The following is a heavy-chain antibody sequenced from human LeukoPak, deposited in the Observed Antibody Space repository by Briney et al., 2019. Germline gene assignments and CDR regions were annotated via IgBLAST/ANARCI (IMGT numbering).Heavy chain of an antibody. CDR2: IYSGGST. J-gene: IGHJ4*02. CDR1: GFTVSSNY. Sequence: GGSLRLSCAASGFTVSSNYMSWVRQAPGKGLEWVSVIYSGGSTYYADSVKGRFTISRDNSKNTLYLQMNSLRAEDTAVYYCARVNLGVVMIDYWGQGTLVTVSS. V-gene: IGHV3-53*01. D-gene: IGHD3-22*01. CDR3: ARVNLGVVMIDY.